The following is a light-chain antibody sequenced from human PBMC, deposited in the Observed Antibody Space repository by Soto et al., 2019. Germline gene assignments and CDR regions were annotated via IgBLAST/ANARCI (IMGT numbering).Light chain of an antibody. CDR2: AAS. CDR1: QSISSY. CDR3: QQSYSTPIT. Sequence: DIQMTQSPSSLSASVGDRVTITCPASQSISSYLNWYQQKPGKAPKFLIYAASSLQSGVPSRFSGSGSGTDFTLTISSLQPEDFETYYCQQSYSTPITFGQGTRLEIK. V-gene: IGKV1-39*01. J-gene: IGKJ5*01.